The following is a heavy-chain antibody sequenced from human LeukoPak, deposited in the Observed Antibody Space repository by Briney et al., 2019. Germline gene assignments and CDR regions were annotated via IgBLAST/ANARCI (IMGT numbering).Heavy chain of an antibody. CDR1: GFTFSSRDW. D-gene: IGHD5-24*01. CDR2: IKQDGSEK. V-gene: IGHV3-7*03. J-gene: IGHJ4*02. Sequence: GGSLRLSCVASGFTFSSRDWMTWVRQAPGKGLEWVANIKQDGSEKNYVDSVKGRFTISRDNSKGTVYLQMNSLRPEDTAVYYCAKDDAWLQYGNWGRGTLVTVSS. CDR3: AKDDAWLQYGN.